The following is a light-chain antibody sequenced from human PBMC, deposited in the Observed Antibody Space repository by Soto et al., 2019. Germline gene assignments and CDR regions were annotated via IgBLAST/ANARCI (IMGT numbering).Light chain of an antibody. J-gene: IGLJ2*01. CDR3: SSYAGSNIVL. Sequence: QSALTQPPSASGSPGQSVTISCTGTSSDVGVYNYVSWYQQHPGKAPKLMIYDVSKRPSGVPDRFSGSKSGNTASLTVSGLQAEDEADYYCSSYAGSNIVLFGGGTKVTVL. CDR1: SSDVGVYNY. V-gene: IGLV2-8*01. CDR2: DVS.